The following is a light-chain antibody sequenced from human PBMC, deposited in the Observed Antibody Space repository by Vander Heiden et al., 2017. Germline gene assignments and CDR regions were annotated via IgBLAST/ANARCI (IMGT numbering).Light chain of an antibody. J-gene: IGLJ2*01. CDR2: QDS. CDR3: QAWDSSTGV. V-gene: IGLV3-1*01. CDR1: KLGDKY. Sequence: SYELTQPPSVSVSPGQTASITCSGDKLGDKYACWYQQKPGQSPVRVIYQDSKRPSGIPERFSGSNSGNTANLTISGTQAMEEADDYCQAWDSSTGVFGGGTKLTVL.